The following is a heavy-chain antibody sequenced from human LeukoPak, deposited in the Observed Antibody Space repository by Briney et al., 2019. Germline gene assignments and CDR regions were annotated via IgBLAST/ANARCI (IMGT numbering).Heavy chain of an antibody. V-gene: IGHV1-46*01. Sequence: ASVKVSCKASGYTFTRYYMHWVRQAPGQGLEWMGIINPSGGSTSYAQKFQGRVTMTRDTSTSTVYMELSSLRSEDTAVYYCARGSCSGGSCYGMDVWGQGTTVTVS. CDR1: GYTFTRYY. CDR3: ARGSCSGGSCYGMDV. J-gene: IGHJ6*02. D-gene: IGHD2-15*01. CDR2: INPSGGST.